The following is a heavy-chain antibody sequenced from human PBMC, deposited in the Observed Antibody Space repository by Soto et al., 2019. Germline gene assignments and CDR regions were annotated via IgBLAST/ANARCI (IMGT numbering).Heavy chain of an antibody. CDR1: GLSVSNNY. D-gene: IGHD5-18*01. CDR2: LYSGGGT. V-gene: IGHV3-66*01. J-gene: IGHJ4*02. Sequence: EVQLVESGGGLVQPGGSLRLSCAASGLSVSNNYIAWVRQAPGEGREWVSVLYSGGGTHFADSVKGRFTISRDNSKPTVYLEMNRLRAGDTAVYYCARSAYSYGHFDYWGQGSLVTVSS. CDR3: ARSAYSYGHFDY.